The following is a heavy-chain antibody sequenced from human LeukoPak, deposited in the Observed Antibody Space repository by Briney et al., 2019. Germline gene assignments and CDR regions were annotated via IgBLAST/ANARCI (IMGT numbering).Heavy chain of an antibody. J-gene: IGHJ3*02. CDR2: ISSSRSTI. V-gene: IGHV3-48*01. CDR3: ARDQQDIVVVVAATLESPDAFDI. CDR1: GFTFSSYS. Sequence: GGSLRLSCAASGFTFSSYSMNWVRQAPGKGLEWVSYISSSRSTIYYADSVKGRFTISGDNAKNSLYLQMNSLRAEDTAEYYCARDQQDIVVVVAATLESPDAFDIWGQGTMVTVSS. D-gene: IGHD2-15*01.